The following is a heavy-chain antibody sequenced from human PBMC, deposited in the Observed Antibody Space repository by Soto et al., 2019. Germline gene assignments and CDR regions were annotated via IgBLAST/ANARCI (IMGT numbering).Heavy chain of an antibody. CDR3: ASGASRWYPYGFDS. D-gene: IGHD6-13*01. CDR1: EGTFNSYA. CDR2: IIPYYNTL. Sequence: QAQVVQSGAEVRKPGSSVKLSCKASEGTFNSYAIAWVRQAPGQGLEWMGGIIPYYNTLNYAQKFQDRVTITADDSTNTVYMALSSLRSDDTAVYFCASGASRWYPYGFDSWAQGTLVTVSS. V-gene: IGHV1-69*01. J-gene: IGHJ4*02.